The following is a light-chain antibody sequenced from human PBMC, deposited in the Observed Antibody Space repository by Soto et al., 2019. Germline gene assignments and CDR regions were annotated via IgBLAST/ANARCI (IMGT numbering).Light chain of an antibody. V-gene: IGKV3-20*01. J-gene: IGKJ1*01. Sequence: DIVLTQSPVTLSLSPGERATLSCRASQSVIANYLAWYQQKPGQAPRLLIYRASSRATGIPDRFSGTGSGTDFTLTISRVEPEDFAVYYCQQYGTAPITFGQGTKVDIK. CDR2: RAS. CDR3: QQYGTAPIT. CDR1: QSVIANY.